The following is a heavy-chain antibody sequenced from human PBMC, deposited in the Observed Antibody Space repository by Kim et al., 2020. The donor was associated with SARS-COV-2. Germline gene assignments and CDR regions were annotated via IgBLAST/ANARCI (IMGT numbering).Heavy chain of an antibody. D-gene: IGHD3-3*01. CDR1: GYTFTSYD. Sequence: ASVKVSCKASGYTFTSYDINWVRQATGQGLEWMGWMNPNSGNTGYAQKFQGRVTMTRNTSISTAYMELSSLRSEDTAVYYCARGGVVTIFGVVIIRWFDPWGKGTLVTVSS. CDR3: ARGGVVTIFGVVIIRWFDP. V-gene: IGHV1-8*01. J-gene: IGHJ5*02. CDR2: MNPNSGNT.